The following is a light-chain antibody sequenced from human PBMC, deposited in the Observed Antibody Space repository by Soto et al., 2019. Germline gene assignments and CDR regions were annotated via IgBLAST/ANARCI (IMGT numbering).Light chain of an antibody. CDR2: DAS. J-gene: IGKJ4*01. Sequence: EIVLTQSPDTLSLSPGERATLSCRASPSVSNYLAWYQQKPGQAPRLLMYDASHRATGIPARFSGSGSGTDFTLTISSLEPEDFAVYYCQQRSNWPLTFGGWTKVEIK. CDR1: PSVSNY. V-gene: IGKV3-11*01. CDR3: QQRSNWPLT.